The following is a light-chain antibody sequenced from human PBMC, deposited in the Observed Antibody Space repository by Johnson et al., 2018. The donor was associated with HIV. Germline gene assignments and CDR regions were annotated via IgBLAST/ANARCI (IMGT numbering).Light chain of an antibody. CDR3: AAWDDSLSAYV. J-gene: IGLJ1*01. CDR2: SNN. CDR1: SSNIGSNT. Sequence: QSVLTQPPSASGPPGQRVTISCSGSSSNIGSNTVNWYQQLPGTAPKLLIYSNNQRPSGVPDRFSGSKSGTSASLAISGLQSEDEADYYCAAWDDSLSAYVFGTGTKVTV. V-gene: IGLV1-44*01.